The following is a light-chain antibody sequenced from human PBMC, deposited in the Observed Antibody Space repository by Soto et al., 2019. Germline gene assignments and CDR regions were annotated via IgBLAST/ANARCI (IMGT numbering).Light chain of an antibody. CDR2: DAS. CDR1: QSTSSW. Sequence: DIQMTQSPSTLSASVGDRVTITCRASQSTSSWLAWHQQKPGKAPKLLIHDASRLESGVPSRFSGSGSGTEFTLTISSLQPDDFATYYCQQYNSYSQTFGQGTKVEIK. J-gene: IGKJ1*01. V-gene: IGKV1-5*01. CDR3: QQYNSYSQT.